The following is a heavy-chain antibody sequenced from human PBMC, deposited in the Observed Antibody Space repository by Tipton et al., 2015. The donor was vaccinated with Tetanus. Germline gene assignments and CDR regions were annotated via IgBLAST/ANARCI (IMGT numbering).Heavy chain of an antibody. CDR2: INPNSGGT. CDR3: ARMIVVVPPYYYGMDV. V-gene: IGHV1-2*06. J-gene: IGHJ6*02. Sequence: QLVQSGAEVKKPGASVKVSCKASGYTFTGYYMHWVRQAPGQGLEWMGRINPNSGGTNYAQKFQGRVTMTRDTSISTAYMELSRLRSDDTAVYYCARMIVVVPPYYYGMDVWGQGTTVTVSS. CDR1: GYTFTGYY. D-gene: IGHD2-2*01.